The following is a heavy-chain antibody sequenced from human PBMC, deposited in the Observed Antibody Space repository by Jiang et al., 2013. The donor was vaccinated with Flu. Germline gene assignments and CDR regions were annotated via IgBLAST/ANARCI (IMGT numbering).Heavy chain of an antibody. CDR1: GFAFKNYA. V-gene: IGHV3-23*04. Sequence: QLVESGGSLVQPGGSLTLSCAASGFAFKNYAMSWVRQAPGKGLEWVSSVSGGGGTTYYGGSVKGRFTISRDNSKNRLFLRMNSLRAGDTAIYYCVKDWREGENCLSGGCLAYWGQGTLVAVSS. D-gene: IGHD2-15*01. CDR2: VSGGGGTT. CDR3: VKDWREGENCLSGGCLAY. J-gene: IGHJ4*02.